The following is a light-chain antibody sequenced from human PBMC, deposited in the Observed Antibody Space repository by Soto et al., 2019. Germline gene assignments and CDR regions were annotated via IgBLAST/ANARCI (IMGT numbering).Light chain of an antibody. CDR1: SSDVGGYNH. V-gene: IGLV2-14*01. J-gene: IGLJ2*01. CDR2: DVS. Sequence: QSVLTQPASVSGSPGQSITLSCTGTSSDVGGYNHVSWYQQHPGKAPKLMIYDVSNRPSGVSNRFSGSKSGNTASLTISGLQAEDEADYYCSSYTSSSTPVVFGGGTQLTVL. CDR3: SSYTSSSTPVV.